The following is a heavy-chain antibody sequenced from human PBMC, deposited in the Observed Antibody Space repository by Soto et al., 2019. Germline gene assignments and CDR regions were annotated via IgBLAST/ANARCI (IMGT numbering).Heavy chain of an antibody. CDR1: GFSFGSDW. J-gene: IGHJ3*02. Sequence: DVQLTESGGGLVQPGGSLRLSCGASGFSFGSDWMAWVRQAPGKGLEWVAKIRKDGSQEHYAASVRGRFSVSRDNAKDSLYLQMNSLRLEDTAVYYCTRDENYRDDSAYYDVFDIWGQGTMVTVSS. V-gene: IGHV3-7*05. CDR2: IRKDGSQE. CDR3: TRDENYRDDSAYYDVFDI. D-gene: IGHD3-16*01.